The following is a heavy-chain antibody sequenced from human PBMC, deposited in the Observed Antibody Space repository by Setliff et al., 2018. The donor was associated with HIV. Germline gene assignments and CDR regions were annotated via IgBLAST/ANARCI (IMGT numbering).Heavy chain of an antibody. CDR1: GGSICNSNYF. V-gene: IGHV4-39*02. CDR2: IYSSGST. J-gene: IGHJ3*02. CDR3: ARSFSGRYFWSGYYTGPDPKGENAFDI. D-gene: IGHD3-3*01. Sequence: TSETLSLTCTVSGGSICNSNYFWGWIRQPPGKGLEWIGRIYSSGSTYYQPSLQGRVSMSIDSSKNPFSLSLRYVTAADTAVYYCARSFSGRYFWSGYYTGPDPKGENAFDIWGQGTMVTVSS.